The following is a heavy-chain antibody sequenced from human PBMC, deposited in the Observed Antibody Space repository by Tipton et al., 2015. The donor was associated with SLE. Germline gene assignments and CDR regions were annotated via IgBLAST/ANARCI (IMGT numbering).Heavy chain of an antibody. CDR2: VNHGRDS. CDR1: GESASVYY. Sequence: TLSLTCAVYGESASVYYWTWIRQSPGKGLEWLGEVNHGRDSNYNPSLKSRVTISEDTSKNHFSLRMSSVTAADTAIYFCAIRHPQLWSFDYWGQGALVSVSS. D-gene: IGHD3-3*01. CDR3: AIRHPQLWSFDY. J-gene: IGHJ4*02. V-gene: IGHV4-34*01.